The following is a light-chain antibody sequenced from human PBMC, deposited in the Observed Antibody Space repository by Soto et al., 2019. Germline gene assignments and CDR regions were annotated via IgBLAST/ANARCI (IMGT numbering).Light chain of an antibody. CDR2: GDT. V-gene: IGLV1-40*01. CDR1: SSDIGGGYD. CDR3: QSYDSSLSGHVV. J-gene: IGLJ2*01. Sequence: QTEVTQPPSVSGAPGQRVTISCTGSSSDIGGGYDVHWYQHLPGSVPKLLIYGDTNRPSGVPDRFSGSKSGTSASLAITGLQAEDEADYYCQSYDSSLSGHVVFGGGTKLTVL.